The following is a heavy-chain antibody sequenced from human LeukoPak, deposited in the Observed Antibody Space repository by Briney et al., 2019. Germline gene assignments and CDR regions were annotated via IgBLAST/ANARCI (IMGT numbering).Heavy chain of an antibody. Sequence: PSETLSLTCTVSGGPISSYYWSWIRQPPGKGLEWIGYIYYSGSTNYNPSLKSRVTISVDTSKNQFSLKLSSVTAADTAVYYCARHSGGTYYVSLDPRGQGTLVTVSS. CDR3: ARHSGGTYYVSLDP. V-gene: IGHV4-59*08. CDR2: IYYSGST. CDR1: GGPISSYY. D-gene: IGHD1-26*01. J-gene: IGHJ5*02.